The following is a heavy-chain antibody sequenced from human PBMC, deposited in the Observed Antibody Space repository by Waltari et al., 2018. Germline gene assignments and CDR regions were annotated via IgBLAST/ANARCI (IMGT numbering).Heavy chain of an antibody. J-gene: IGHJ4*02. CDR3: AKYGGSSGMAFDS. CDR1: GFGFSGYG. D-gene: IGHD2-15*01. Sequence: EVQLVEAGGGWVQPGGSLRLSGAASGFGFSGYGLTWPGRNPGTGREWVANRKQDGSVRRFVESVKGRFTISRDNAKNSVFLEMNSLRTEDTAVYYCAKYGGSSGMAFDSWGQGALVSVSS. CDR2: RKQDGSVR. V-gene: IGHV3-7*02.